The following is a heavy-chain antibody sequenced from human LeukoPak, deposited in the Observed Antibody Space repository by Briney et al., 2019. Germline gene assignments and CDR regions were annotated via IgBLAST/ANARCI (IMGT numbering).Heavy chain of an antibody. CDR3: ARFLVVPAAMGY. CDR2: ISSSSSYI. D-gene: IGHD2-2*01. CDR1: GFTFSSYS. Sequence: GGSLRLSCAASGFTFSSYSMNWVRQAPGKGLEWVSSISSSSSYIYYADSVKGRFTISRDNAKNSLYLQMNSLRAEDTAVYYCARFLVVPAAMGYWGQGTLVTVSS. J-gene: IGHJ4*02. V-gene: IGHV3-21*01.